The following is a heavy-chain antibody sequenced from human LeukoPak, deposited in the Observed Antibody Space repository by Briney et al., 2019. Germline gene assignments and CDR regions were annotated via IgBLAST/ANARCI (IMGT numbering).Heavy chain of an antibody. CDR1: GFTVSSNY. CDR2: IYSGGST. Sequence: GGSLRLSCAASGFTVSSNYMSWVRQAPGRGLEWVSVIYSGGSTYYADSVKGRFTISRDNSKNTLYLQMNSLRAEDTAVYYCARRAFSNYGMDVWGQGTTVTVS. J-gene: IGHJ6*02. D-gene: IGHD2-2*01. V-gene: IGHV3-53*01. CDR3: ARRAFSNYGMDV.